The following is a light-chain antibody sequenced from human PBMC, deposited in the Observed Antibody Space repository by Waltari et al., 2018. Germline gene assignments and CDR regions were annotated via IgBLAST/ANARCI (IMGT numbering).Light chain of an antibody. CDR3: NSRDSSTNHVV. V-gene: IGLV3-19*01. Sequence: SSELTQDPAVSVALGQTVKITCQGDSLRSYYASWYQQKPGQAPVLLIYCKNNRPSGIPERFSGSRSGNTASLTITGAQAEDEADYYCNSRDSSTNHVVFGGGTKLTVL. J-gene: IGLJ2*01. CDR2: CKN. CDR1: SLRSYY.